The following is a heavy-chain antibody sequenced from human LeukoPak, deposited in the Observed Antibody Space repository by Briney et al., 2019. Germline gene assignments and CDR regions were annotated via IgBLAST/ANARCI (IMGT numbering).Heavy chain of an antibody. CDR1: GLTVSSYS. CDR3: ARARASGRSGFDY. D-gene: IGHD2-15*01. Sequence: GGSLRLSCVASGLTVSSYSMNWVRQAPGKGLEWVSYISSSSSTIYYADSVKGRLTISRDNAKNSLDLQMNSLRDEDKAVYYCARARASGRSGFDYWGQGTLVTVSS. V-gene: IGHV3-48*02. CDR2: ISSSSSTI. J-gene: IGHJ4*02.